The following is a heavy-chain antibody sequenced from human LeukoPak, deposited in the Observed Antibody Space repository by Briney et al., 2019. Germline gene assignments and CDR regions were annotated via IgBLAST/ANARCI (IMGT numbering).Heavy chain of an antibody. CDR1: GFTFSSYG. D-gene: IGHD3-3*01. Sequence: PGRSLRLSCAASGFTFSSYGMHWVRQAPGKGLEWVAVISYDGSNKYYADSVKGRFTISRDNSKNTLYLQMNSLRAEDTAVYYCARERERFFNLWGQGTLVTVSS. J-gene: IGHJ5*02. CDR2: ISYDGSNK. V-gene: IGHV3-30*03. CDR3: ARERERFFNL.